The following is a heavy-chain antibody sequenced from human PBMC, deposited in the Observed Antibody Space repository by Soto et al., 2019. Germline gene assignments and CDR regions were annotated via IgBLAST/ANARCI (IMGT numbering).Heavy chain of an antibody. CDR2: IYYSGST. V-gene: IGHV4-31*03. CDR1: GGSISSGGYY. Sequence: PSETLSLTCTVSGGSISSGGYYWSWIRQHPGKGLEWIGYIYYSGSTYYNPSLKSRVTISVDTSKNQFSLKLSSVTAADTAVYYCARRTYCGGDCYTAEYFDYWGQGTLVTVSS. CDR3: ARRTYCGGDCYTAEYFDY. J-gene: IGHJ4*02. D-gene: IGHD2-21*02.